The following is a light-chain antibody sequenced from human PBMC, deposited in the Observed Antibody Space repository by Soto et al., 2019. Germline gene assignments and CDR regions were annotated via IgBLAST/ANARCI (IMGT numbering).Light chain of an antibody. J-gene: IGLJ1*01. CDR2: EVS. CDR1: SSDIGAYNY. V-gene: IGLV2-14*01. Sequence: QSALTQPASVSGSPGQSITISCTGSSSDIGAYNYVSWFQQYPGKAPKLIISEVSNRPSGVSNRFSGSKSGTAASLTISGLQTEDEADYFCFSFTTAWTHVVGTGTKLTVL. CDR3: FSFTTAWTHV.